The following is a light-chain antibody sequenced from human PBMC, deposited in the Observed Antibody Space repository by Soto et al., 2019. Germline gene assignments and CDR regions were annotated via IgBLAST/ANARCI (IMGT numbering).Light chain of an antibody. CDR2: DVS. CDR1: SSDVGAYNY. V-gene: IGLV2-11*01. Sequence: QSALTQPRSVSGSPGQSVTISCTGASSDVGAYNYVSWYQQYPGTAPKLMIYDVSKRPSGVPDRFSGSKSGNTASLTISGLQAEDEADYYCCSYAGRPYVFGTGTKVTVL. CDR3: CSYAGRPYV. J-gene: IGLJ1*01.